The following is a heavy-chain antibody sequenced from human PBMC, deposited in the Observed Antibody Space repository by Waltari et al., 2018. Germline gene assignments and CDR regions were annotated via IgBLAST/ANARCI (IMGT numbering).Heavy chain of an antibody. D-gene: IGHD3-10*01. CDR1: GFTVSSYG. CDR2: ISYDGSNK. V-gene: IGHV3-30*18. CDR3: AKGVYGSLDY. Sequence: VQLVESGGGLIQPGGSLRLSCAASGFTVSSYGLHWVRQAPGKGLEWVAVISYDGSNKYYADSVKGRFTISRDKSKNTLYLQMNSLRAEDTAVYYCAKGVYGSLDYWGQGTLVTVSS. J-gene: IGHJ4*02.